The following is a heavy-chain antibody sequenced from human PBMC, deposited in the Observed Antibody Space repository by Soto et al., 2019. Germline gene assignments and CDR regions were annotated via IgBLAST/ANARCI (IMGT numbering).Heavy chain of an antibody. CDR1: GGSISSSSYY. CDR3: ATYSSAAGLFDP. CDR2: IYYSGST. J-gene: IGHJ5*02. D-gene: IGHD6-13*01. V-gene: IGHV4-39*01. Sequence: QLQLQESGPGLVKPSETLSLTCTVSGGSISSSSYYWGWIRQPPGKGLEWIGSIYYSGSTYYNPSLKSRVTISVDTSKNQSSLKLSSVTAADTAVYYCATYSSAAGLFDPWGQGTLVTVSS.